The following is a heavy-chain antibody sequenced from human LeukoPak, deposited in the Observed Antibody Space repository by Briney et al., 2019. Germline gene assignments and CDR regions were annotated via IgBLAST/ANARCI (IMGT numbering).Heavy chain of an antibody. CDR1: GGSFSGYY. V-gene: IGHV4-34*01. Sequence: SETLSLTRAVYGGSFSGYYWSWIRQPPGKGLEWIGEINHSGSTNYNPSLKSRVTISVDTSKNQFSLKLSSVTAADTAVYYCAASRSRRTGRYCSGGSCYSGVYFDYWGQGTLVTVSS. CDR3: AASRSRRTGRYCSGGSCYSGVYFDY. CDR2: INHSGST. D-gene: IGHD2-15*01. J-gene: IGHJ4*02.